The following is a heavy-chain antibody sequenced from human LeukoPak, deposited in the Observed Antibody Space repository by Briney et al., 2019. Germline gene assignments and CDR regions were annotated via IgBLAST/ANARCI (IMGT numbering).Heavy chain of an antibody. CDR3: AKGSNWFDP. CDR2: INPNSGGT. J-gene: IGHJ5*02. Sequence: ASVKVSCTASGYTFTGYYIHWVRQAPGQGLEWMGWINPNSGGTNYAQKFQGRVTMTRDTFISTAYMELSRLRSDDTAVYYCAKGSNWFDPWGQGTLVTVSS. V-gene: IGHV1-2*02. CDR1: GYTFTGYY.